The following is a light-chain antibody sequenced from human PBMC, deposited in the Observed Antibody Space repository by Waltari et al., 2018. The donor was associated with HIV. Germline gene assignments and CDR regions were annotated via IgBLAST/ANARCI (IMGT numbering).Light chain of an antibody. J-gene: IGLJ3*02. V-gene: IGLV2-14*01. CDR2: EVS. Sequence: QSALTQPASVSASPGQSITISCTGTSSDVGGYNYVSWYQQHPGKAPKLMIYEVSNRPSWVSNRFSGSKSGNTASLAIAGLQAEDEADYYGSSYTSSSALRVFGGGTKLTVL. CDR3: SSYTSSSALRV. CDR1: SSDVGGYNY.